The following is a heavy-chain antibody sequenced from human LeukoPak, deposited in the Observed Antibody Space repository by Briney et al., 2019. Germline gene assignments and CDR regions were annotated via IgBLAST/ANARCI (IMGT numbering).Heavy chain of an antibody. CDR1: GFTFRHYD. Sequence: PGGSLRLSCVASGFTFRHYDMSWVRQAPGKGLEWVSSINTSGGSTYYADSLQGRFTISRDNSKNTLYLQMNSLRPEDTAVYYCAKGGKYDILTGYPRSRLLGDYWGQGTLVTVSS. J-gene: IGHJ4*02. CDR3: AKGGKYDILTGYPRSRLLGDY. V-gene: IGHV3-23*01. D-gene: IGHD3-9*01. CDR2: INTSGGST.